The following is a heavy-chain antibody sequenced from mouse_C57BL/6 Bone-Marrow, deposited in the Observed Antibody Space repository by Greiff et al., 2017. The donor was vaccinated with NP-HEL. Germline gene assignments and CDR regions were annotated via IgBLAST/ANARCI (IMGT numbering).Heavy chain of an antibody. CDR2: IYPGSGNT. Sequence: VKLQESGAELVRPGASVKLSCKASGYTFTDYYINWVKQRPGQGLEWIARIYPGSGNTYYNEKFKGKATLTAEKSSSTAYMQLSSLTSEDSAVYFCARYPFAYWGQGTLVTVSA. J-gene: IGHJ3*01. V-gene: IGHV1-76*01. CDR3: ARYPFAY. CDR1: GYTFTDYY.